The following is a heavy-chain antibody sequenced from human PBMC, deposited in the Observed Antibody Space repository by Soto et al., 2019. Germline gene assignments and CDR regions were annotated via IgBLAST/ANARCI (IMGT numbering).Heavy chain of an antibody. Sequence: PSETPSLTCTVSGGSISSGDYYWSWIRQPPGKGLEWIGYIYYSGSPYYKPSLKSRVTISVDTSKNQFSLKLSSVTAADTAVYYCARDVVVVAAAGEYYYGMDVWGQGTTVTVSS. CDR2: IYYSGSP. D-gene: IGHD2-15*01. CDR1: GGSISSGDYY. CDR3: ARDVVVVAAAGEYYYGMDV. V-gene: IGHV4-30-4*01. J-gene: IGHJ6*02.